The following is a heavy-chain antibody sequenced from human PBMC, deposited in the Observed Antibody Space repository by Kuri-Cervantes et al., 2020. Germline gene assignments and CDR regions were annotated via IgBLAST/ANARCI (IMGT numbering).Heavy chain of an antibody. CDR1: GFTFSNYA. Sequence: GESLKISCEASGFTFSNYAMSWVRQAPGKGLEWVSVIGASGGATFYADSVKGRFSISRDNSKNTLYLQMNSLRAEDTALYYCAKGGFGERSFDCWGQGTLVTVSS. CDR3: AKGGFGERSFDC. CDR2: IGASGGAT. D-gene: IGHD3-10*01. J-gene: IGHJ4*02. V-gene: IGHV3-23*01.